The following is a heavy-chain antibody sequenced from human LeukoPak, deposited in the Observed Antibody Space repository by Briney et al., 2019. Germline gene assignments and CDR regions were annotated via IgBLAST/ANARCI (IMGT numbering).Heavy chain of an antibody. J-gene: IGHJ4*02. Sequence: GGSLRLSCAASRFTFSSYEMNWVRQAPGKGLEWVSYISSSGGAIYYADSVKGRFTISRDNAKSSLSLQMNSLRAEDTAVYYCARGPHPYTSGWYHFDYWGQGTLVTVSS. CDR3: ARGPHPYTSGWYHFDY. D-gene: IGHD6-19*01. CDR2: ISSSGGAI. CDR1: RFTFSSYE. V-gene: IGHV3-48*03.